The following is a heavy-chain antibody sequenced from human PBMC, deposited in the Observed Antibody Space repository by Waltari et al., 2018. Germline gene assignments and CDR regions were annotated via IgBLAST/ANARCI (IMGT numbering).Heavy chain of an antibody. CDR3: AKDFSSGGLGY. CDR2: KSYEGSNK. CDR1: GFTFSSYG. Sequence: QVQLVESGGGVVQPGRSLRLSCAASGFTFSSYGMHWVRQAPGKGLGWVAVKSYEGSNKYYADAVKGRFTISRDNSKNTLYLQMNSLRAEDTAVYYCAKDFSSGGLGYWGQGTLVTVSS. J-gene: IGHJ4*02. V-gene: IGHV3-30*18. D-gene: IGHD6-6*01.